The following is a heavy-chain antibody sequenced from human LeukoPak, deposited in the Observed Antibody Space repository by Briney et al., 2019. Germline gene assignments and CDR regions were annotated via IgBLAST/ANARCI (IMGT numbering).Heavy chain of an antibody. CDR2: IIPIFGTA. CDR3: ARGRVRDGYNYDY. D-gene: IGHD5-24*01. J-gene: IGHJ4*02. Sequence: SVKVSCKASGGTFSSYAISWVRQAPGQGLEWMGRIIPIFGTANYAQKFQGRVTITTDESTSAAYMELRSLRSEDTAVYYCARGRVRDGYNYDYWGQGTMVTVSS. V-gene: IGHV1-69*05. CDR1: GGTFSSYA.